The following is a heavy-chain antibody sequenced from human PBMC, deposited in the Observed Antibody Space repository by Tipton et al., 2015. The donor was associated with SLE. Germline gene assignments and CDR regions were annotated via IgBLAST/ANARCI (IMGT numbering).Heavy chain of an antibody. CDR1: GGSISSGSYY. Sequence: TLSLTCTVSGGSISSGSYYWSWIRPPAGKGLEWIGRIYTSGSTNYNPSLKSRVTISVDTSKNQFSLKLSSVTATDTAVYYCARDYGYCSGGSCLLFDLWGRGTLVTVSS. V-gene: IGHV4-61*02. CDR2: IYTSGST. D-gene: IGHD2-15*01. CDR3: ARDYGYCSGGSCLLFDL. J-gene: IGHJ2*01.